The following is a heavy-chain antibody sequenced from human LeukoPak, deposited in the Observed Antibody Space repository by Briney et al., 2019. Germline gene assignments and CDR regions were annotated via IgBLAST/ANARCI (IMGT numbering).Heavy chain of an antibody. CDR2: INPNSGGA. V-gene: IGHV1-2*02. D-gene: IGHD2-2*01. CDR3: ARRVVPAAFEDTDDAFDI. J-gene: IGHJ3*02. CDR1: GYTFTGYY. Sequence: ASVKVSCKASGYTFTGYYMHWVRQAPGQGLEWMGWINPNSGGANYAQKFQGRVTMTRDTSISTAYMELSRLRSDDTAVYYCARRVVPAAFEDTDDAFDIWGQGTMVTVSS.